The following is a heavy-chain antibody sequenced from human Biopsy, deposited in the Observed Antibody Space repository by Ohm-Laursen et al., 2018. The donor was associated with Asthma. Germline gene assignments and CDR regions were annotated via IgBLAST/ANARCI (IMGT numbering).Heavy chain of an antibody. D-gene: IGHD6-13*01. CDR1: GGSFSGYY. CDR3: ARITNDRIAAAGRYYYYGMDV. J-gene: IGHJ6*02. CDR2: INHSGST. V-gene: IGHV4-34*01. Sequence: GTLSLTCAVYGGSFSGYYWSWIRQPPGKGLEWIGEINHSGSTNYNPSLKSRVTISVDTSKNQFSPKLSSVTAADTAVYYCARITNDRIAAAGRYYYYGMDVWGQGTTVTVSS.